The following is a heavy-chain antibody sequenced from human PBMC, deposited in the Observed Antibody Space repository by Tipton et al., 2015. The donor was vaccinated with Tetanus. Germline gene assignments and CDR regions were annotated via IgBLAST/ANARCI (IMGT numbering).Heavy chain of an antibody. J-gene: IGHJ4*02. CDR2: IYHSGST. Sequence: TLSLTCAVSGGSISSGGYSWSWIRQPPGKGLEWIGNIYHSGSTYYNPSLKSRVTISVDRSKNQFSLKLSSVTAADTAVYYCARGGTQLLWFGGFPYYFDYWVQGPLVTVSS. D-gene: IGHD3-10*01. CDR1: GGSISSGGYS. V-gene: IGHV4-30-2*01. CDR3: ARGGTQLLWFGGFPYYFDY.